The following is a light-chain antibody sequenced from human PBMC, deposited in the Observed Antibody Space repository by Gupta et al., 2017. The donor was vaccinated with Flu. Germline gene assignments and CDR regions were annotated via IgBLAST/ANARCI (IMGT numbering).Light chain of an antibody. V-gene: IGKV4-1*01. Sequence: SLGERATINCKSSQSVLYSANNNNYLAWYQQKQGQPPKLLIYWASTRESGVPDRFSGSGSGTDFTLTISSLQAEDVAVYYCQQYDTSPYSFGQGTKLEIK. CDR2: WAS. J-gene: IGKJ2*01. CDR3: QQYDTSPYS. CDR1: QSVLYSANNNNY.